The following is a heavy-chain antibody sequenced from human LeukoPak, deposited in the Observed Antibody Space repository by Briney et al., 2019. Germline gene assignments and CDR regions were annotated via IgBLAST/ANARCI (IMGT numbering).Heavy chain of an antibody. V-gene: IGHV3-33*01. Sequence: GGSLRLSCAASGSTFSSHGMHWVRQAPGKGLEWVAVIWDDGSNEYYADSVRGRFTISRDNSKNTLYLQMNSLRAEDTAVYYCARENSRRFDYWGQGTLVTVSS. CDR1: GSTFSSHG. CDR3: ARENSRRFDY. D-gene: IGHD6-13*01. CDR2: IWDDGSNE. J-gene: IGHJ4*02.